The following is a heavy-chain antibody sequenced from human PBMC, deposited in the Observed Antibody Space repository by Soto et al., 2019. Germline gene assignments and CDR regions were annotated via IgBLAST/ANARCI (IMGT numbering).Heavy chain of an antibody. D-gene: IGHD2-2*01. CDR1: PLTFDNFA. J-gene: IGHJ5*02. Sequence: PGGSLRLSCAASPLTFDNFAMSWVRQAPGKGLEWVSTISVDGRDTYYADSVKGRFTISRDNSKNTLYLQMNSLRAEDTAVYYCAKEKISTSCCNWFDPWGQGTLVTVSS. CDR3: AKEKISTSCCNWFDP. CDR2: ISVDGRDT. V-gene: IGHV3-23*01.